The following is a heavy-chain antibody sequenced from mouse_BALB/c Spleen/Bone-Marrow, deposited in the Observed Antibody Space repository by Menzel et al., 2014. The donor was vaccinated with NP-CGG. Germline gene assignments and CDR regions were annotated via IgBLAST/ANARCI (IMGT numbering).Heavy chain of an antibody. D-gene: IGHD5-5*01. V-gene: IGHV7-3*02. J-gene: IGHJ1*01. CDR2: IRNKAKGYTT. CDR3: AGNNTTGVSCYFKS. Sequence: EVKVVESGGGSVQPGGSLRLSCATSGFTFTEYYMSWVRQPPRKALEWLGFIRNKAKGYTTEYSASVKGRFTISRDNSQASSFLKRTPLRVEKMPLYSGAGNNTTGVSCYFKSGGAGTRSP. CDR1: GFTFTEYY.